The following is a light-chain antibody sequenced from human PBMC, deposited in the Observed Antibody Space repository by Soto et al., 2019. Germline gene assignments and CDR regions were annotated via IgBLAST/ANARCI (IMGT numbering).Light chain of an antibody. J-gene: IGLJ1*01. Sequence: QSVLTQPPSASGTPGQRVTISCSGSSSNIGSNTVNWYHHLPGTAPKLLIYSNNQRPSGVPDRFSASKSGTSASLAISGLQSEDEADYYCAAWDGSLSGYVFGTGTQLTVL. CDR1: SSNIGSNT. CDR3: AAWDGSLSGYV. V-gene: IGLV1-44*01. CDR2: SNN.